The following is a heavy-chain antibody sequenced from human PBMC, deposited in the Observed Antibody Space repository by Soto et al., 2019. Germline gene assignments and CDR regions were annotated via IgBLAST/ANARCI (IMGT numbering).Heavy chain of an antibody. CDR2: IYYSGAT. V-gene: IGHV4-59*01. J-gene: IGHJ4*02. CDR3: VRGETKAHFDS. CDR1: GDSIKHYY. D-gene: IGHD3-16*01. Sequence: QVQLQESGPGLVKPSETLSLTCTVSGDSIKHYYWNWIRQPPGKGLEWIGYIYYSGATNYNPSLKGRVTISKNQFSLKLTSVTAADTAVYYCVRGETKAHFDSWGQGILVTVSS.